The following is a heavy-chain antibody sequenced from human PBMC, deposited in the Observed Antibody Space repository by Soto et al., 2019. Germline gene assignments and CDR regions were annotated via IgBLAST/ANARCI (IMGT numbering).Heavy chain of an antibody. D-gene: IGHD3-10*01. CDR1: GFSVSNNY. CDR3: ARGEGSGSNALGQ. V-gene: IGHV3-66*01. J-gene: IGHJ4*02. CDR2: IQDGGSI. Sequence: EVLLEESGGDLVQPGGSLRLSCAASGFSVSNNYMTWVRQVPGKGLEWVSVIQDGGSITYADSVRDRFTISRDSSKNTVFLQMSSLRPEDTGGYFCARGEGSGSNALGQWGQGTLVTVSS.